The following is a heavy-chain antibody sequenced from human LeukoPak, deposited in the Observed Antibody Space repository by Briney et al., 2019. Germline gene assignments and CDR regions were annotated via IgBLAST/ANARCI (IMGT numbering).Heavy chain of an antibody. V-gene: IGHV1-2*02. CDR2: INPNSGGT. CDR1: GYTFTGYY. Sequence: ASVKVSXKASGYTFTGYYMHWVRQAPGQGLEWMGWINPNSGGTNYAQKFQGRVTVTRDTSISTAYMELSRLRSDDTAVYYCARDPNRSLYYYYYYMDVWGKGTTVTVSS. D-gene: IGHD1-26*01. CDR3: ARDPNRSLYYYYYYMDV. J-gene: IGHJ6*03.